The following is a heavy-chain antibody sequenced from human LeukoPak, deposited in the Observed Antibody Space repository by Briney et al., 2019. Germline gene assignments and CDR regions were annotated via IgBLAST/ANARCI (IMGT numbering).Heavy chain of an antibody. CDR3: ARATTYYDFRSGYRNWFDP. Sequence: ASVKVSCKASGYTFTGYYMHWVRQAPGQGLEWMGWINPNSGGTNYAQKFQGRVTMTRDTSISTAYMELSRLRSDDTAVYYCARATTYYDFRSGYRNWFDPWGQGTLVTVSS. V-gene: IGHV1-2*02. CDR2: INPNSGGT. D-gene: IGHD3-3*01. CDR1: GYTFTGYY. J-gene: IGHJ5*02.